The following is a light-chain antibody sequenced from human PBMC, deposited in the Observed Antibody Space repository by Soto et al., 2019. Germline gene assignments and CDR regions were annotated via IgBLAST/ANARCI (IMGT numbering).Light chain of an antibody. J-gene: IGLJ1*01. CDR3: SSYAGSNRV. V-gene: IGLV2-8*01. CDR1: SSDVGSYNY. Sequence: QSVLAQPPSASGSPGQSVTISCTGTSSDVGSYNYVSWYQQHPGKAPKLMIYEVSKRPSGVPDRFSGSKSGNTASLTVSGLHADDEADYYCSSYAGSNRVFGTGTKVTVL. CDR2: EVS.